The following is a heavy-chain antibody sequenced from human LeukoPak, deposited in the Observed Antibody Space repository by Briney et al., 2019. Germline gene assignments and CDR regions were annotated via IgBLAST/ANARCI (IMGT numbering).Heavy chain of an antibody. D-gene: IGHD2-21*01. Sequence: GGSLRLSCAASGFTFSTFAMIWVRQPPGKGLEWVSSIFPSGGEIHYADSVRGRFTISRDNSKSILSLQMNSLRAEDTAVYYCATDLFGYMDVWGKGTTVTVSS. CDR3: ATDLFGYMDV. CDR1: GFTFSTFA. CDR2: IFPSGGEI. J-gene: IGHJ6*03. V-gene: IGHV3-23*01.